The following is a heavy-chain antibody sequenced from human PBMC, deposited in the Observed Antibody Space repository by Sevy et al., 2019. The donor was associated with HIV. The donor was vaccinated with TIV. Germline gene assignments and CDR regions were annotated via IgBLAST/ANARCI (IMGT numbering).Heavy chain of an antibody. D-gene: IGHD3-22*01. J-gene: IGHJ3*02. V-gene: IGHV3-23*01. CDR2: ISGTGGST. CDR1: GFTFRSYA. CDR3: VKMRKMDYSLTYYYDSSGYYRASDI. Sequence: GGSLRLSCAASGFTFRSYAMSWVRQAPGKGLEWVSAISGTGGSTYYADSVKGRFTISRDNSKNTLYLQMNSLRAEDTAVYYCVKMRKMDYSLTYYYDSSGYYRASDIWGQGTMVTVSS.